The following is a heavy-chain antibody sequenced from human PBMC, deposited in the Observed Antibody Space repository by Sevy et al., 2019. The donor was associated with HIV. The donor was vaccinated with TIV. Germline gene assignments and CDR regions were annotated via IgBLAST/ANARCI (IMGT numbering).Heavy chain of an antibody. CDR1: GFGLNGNA. CDR3: AKVATYSSSSGERRPNDY. D-gene: IGHD6-6*01. CDR2: IHGGDDTT. J-gene: IGHJ4*02. V-gene: IGHV3-23*01. Sequence: GGSLRLSCAASGFGLNGNAMSWVRQAPGKGLEWVAAIHGGDDTTHYGDSVKGRFTISRDNSKNTLYLQMNSLRAEDTAVYYCAKVATYSSSSGERRPNDYWGQGTLVTVSS.